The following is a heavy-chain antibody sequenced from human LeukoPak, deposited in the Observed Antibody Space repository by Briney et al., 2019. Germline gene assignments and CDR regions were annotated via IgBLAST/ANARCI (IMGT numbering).Heavy chain of an antibody. V-gene: IGHV4-59*01. Sequence: PSEALSLTCTVSGGSISSYYWSWIRQPPGKGLEWIGYIYYSGSTNYNPSLKSRVTISVDTSKNQFSLKLSSVTAADTAVYYCARVGIVATAKDAYYYYMDVWGKGTTVTVSS. CDR1: GGSISSYY. CDR3: ARVGIVATAKDAYYYYMDV. D-gene: IGHD5-12*01. J-gene: IGHJ6*03. CDR2: IYYSGST.